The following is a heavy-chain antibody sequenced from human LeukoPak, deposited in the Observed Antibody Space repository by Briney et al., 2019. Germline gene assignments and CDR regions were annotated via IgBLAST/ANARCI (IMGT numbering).Heavy chain of an antibody. CDR3: AVYGSEGRDDF. Sequence: SETLSLTCTVSGGSIGRYYWNWIRQSAGKRLEWIGRIDPSGSTNYNPSLKSRVTMSVDTSTNQFSLKLISVTAADTAVYYCAVYGSEGRDDFWGQGTLVTVSS. J-gene: IGHJ4*02. V-gene: IGHV4-4*07. CDR2: IDPSGST. D-gene: IGHD3-10*01. CDR1: GGSIGRYY.